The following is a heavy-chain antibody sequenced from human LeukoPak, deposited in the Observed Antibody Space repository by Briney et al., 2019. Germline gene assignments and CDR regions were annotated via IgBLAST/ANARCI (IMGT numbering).Heavy chain of an antibody. CDR2: ISYDGSNK. CDR1: GFTFDDYG. J-gene: IGHJ4*02. Sequence: GGSLRLSCAASGFTFDDYGMHWVRQAPGKGLEWVAVISYDGSNKYYADSVKGRFTISRDNSKNTLYLQMNSLRAEDTAVYYCAAIAAAGHFDYWGQGTLVTVSS. V-gene: IGHV3-30*03. D-gene: IGHD6-13*01. CDR3: AAIAAAGHFDY.